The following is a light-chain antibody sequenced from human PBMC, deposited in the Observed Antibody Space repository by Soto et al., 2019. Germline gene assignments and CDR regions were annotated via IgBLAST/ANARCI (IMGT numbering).Light chain of an antibody. CDR1: QSFRGL. CDR2: DAY. CDR3: QQRHMWPIT. Sequence: EVGLTPPPVIMSLSPGERANLSCRASQSFRGLLAWYQQKPGQAPRLLIYDAYNRATGIPPRFSGSGSGTDFTLTISSLEPEDSAVYYCQQRHMWPITFGQGTRMAI. V-gene: IGKV3-11*01. J-gene: IGKJ5*01.